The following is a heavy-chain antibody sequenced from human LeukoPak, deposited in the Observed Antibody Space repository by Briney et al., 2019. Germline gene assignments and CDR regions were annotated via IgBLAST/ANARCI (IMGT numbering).Heavy chain of an antibody. Sequence: PSETLSLTCTVSGGSISSSSYYWGWIRQPPGKGLEWIGTIFYSGSTYYNPSLKSRVTVSVDTSKNQFSLKVSSVTAADMAVYYCARHAAIRSYVGSLDSWGQGTLVTVSS. CDR3: ARHAAIRSYVGSLDS. V-gene: IGHV4-39*01. CDR1: GGSISSSSYY. D-gene: IGHD3-10*01. CDR2: IFYSGST. J-gene: IGHJ4*02.